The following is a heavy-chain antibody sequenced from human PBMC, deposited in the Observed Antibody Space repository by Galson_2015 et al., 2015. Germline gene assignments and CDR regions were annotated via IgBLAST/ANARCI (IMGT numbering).Heavy chain of an antibody. CDR3: ARDFGMKDY. D-gene: IGHD3-10*01. V-gene: IGHV4-59*11. J-gene: IGHJ4*02. Sequence: ETLSLTCTVSGGSISSHYWSWIRQPPGKGLEWIGYIYYSGSTNYNPSLKSRVTISVDTSKNQFSLKVSSVTAADTAVYYCARDFGMKDYWGQGTLVTVSS. CDR2: IYYSGST. CDR1: GGSISSHY.